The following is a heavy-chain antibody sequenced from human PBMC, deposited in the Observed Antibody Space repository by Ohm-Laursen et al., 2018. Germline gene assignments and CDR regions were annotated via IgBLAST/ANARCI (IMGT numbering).Heavy chain of an antibody. V-gene: IGHV3-30*18. D-gene: IGHD6-13*01. CDR3: AKRGSSSWLSIDY. CDR1: GFTFSSHG. J-gene: IGHJ4*02. Sequence: SPRLSCAASGFTFSSHGMHWVRQAPGKGLEWMAVISYGGSNTYYGDSVKGRFTISRDNSKNTLYLQMNSLRDEDTAVYYCAKRGSSSWLSIDYWGQGTLVTVSS. CDR2: ISYGGSNT.